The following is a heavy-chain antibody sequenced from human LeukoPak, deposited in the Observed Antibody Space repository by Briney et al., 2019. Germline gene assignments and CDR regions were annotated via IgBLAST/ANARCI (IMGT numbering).Heavy chain of an antibody. J-gene: IGHJ4*02. CDR1: GFTFSSYS. CDR3: ARNIYSNSAFDY. V-gene: IGHV3-20*04. Sequence: PGGSLRLSCAASGFTFSSYSMSWVRQAPGKGLEWVSGFNWDGGSTGYADSVKGRFTISRDNAKTSLYLQMNSLRAEDTALYYCARNIYSNSAFDYWGQGTLVTVSS. D-gene: IGHD4-11*01. CDR2: FNWDGGST.